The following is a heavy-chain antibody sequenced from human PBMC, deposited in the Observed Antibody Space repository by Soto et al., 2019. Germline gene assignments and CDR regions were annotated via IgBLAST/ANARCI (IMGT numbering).Heavy chain of an antibody. CDR3: AESSGTRDAFDI. D-gene: IGHD3-10*01. Sequence: SVKVSFKASGGTFSSYTISWVRQAPGQGLEWMGRIIPILGIANYAQKFQGRVTITADKSTSTAYMELSSLRSEDTAVYYCAESSGTRDAFDIWGQGTMVTVSS. J-gene: IGHJ3*02. CDR1: GGTFSSYT. CDR2: IIPILGIA. V-gene: IGHV1-69*02.